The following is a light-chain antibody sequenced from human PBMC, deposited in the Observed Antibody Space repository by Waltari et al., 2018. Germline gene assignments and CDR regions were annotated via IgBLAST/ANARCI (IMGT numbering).Light chain of an antibody. J-gene: IGKJ3*01. CDR3: QQDSRFPIT. Sequence: DIQMTQSPSSVSASVGDRVTITCRASQGISNFLAWYQQKPGKAPKLLNYAASRLSTGIPERFSGSGSGTEFSLTISSLQPEDFAVYYCQQDSRFPITFGPGTKVEIK. CDR2: AAS. CDR1: QGISNF. V-gene: IGKV1-12*01.